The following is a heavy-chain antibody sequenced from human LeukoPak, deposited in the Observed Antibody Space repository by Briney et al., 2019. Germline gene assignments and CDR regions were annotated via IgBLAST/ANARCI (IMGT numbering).Heavy chain of an antibody. J-gene: IGHJ6*03. V-gene: IGHV4-59*12. CDR2: IYYSGST. CDR1: GGSIGSYY. D-gene: IGHD1-26*01. Sequence: SETLSLTCTVSGGSIGSYYWSWIRQPPGKGLGWIGYIYYSGSTNYNPSLKSRVTMSVDTSKNQFSLKLSSVTAADTAVYYCARELDSGSYYVPTDHYYMDVWGKGTTVTVSS. CDR3: ARELDSGSYYVPTDHYYMDV.